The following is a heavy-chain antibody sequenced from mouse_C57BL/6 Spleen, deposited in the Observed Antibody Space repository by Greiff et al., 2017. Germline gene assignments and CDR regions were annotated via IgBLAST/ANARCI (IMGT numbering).Heavy chain of an antibody. CDR2: IDPANVNT. CDR3: ACTTVVATPYWYFDV. CDR1: GFNIKNTY. Sequence: VQLQQSVAELVRPGASVKLSCTASGFNIKNTYMHWVKQRPEQGLEWIGRIDPANVNTKYAPKFQGKATITADTSSNTAYLQLSSLTSEDTAIYYCACTTVVATPYWYFDVWGTGTTVTVSS. D-gene: IGHD1-1*01. V-gene: IGHV14-3*01. J-gene: IGHJ1*03.